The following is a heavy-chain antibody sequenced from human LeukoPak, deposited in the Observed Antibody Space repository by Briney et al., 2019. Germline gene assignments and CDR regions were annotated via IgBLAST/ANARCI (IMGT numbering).Heavy chain of an antibody. CDR1: GFTVSSNY. V-gene: IGHV3-23*01. CDR3: AKDPLQRWLQSAANDY. J-gene: IGHJ4*02. Sequence: GGSLRLSCAASGFTVSSNYMSWVRQAPGKGLEWVSAISGSGGSTYYADSVKGRFTISRDNSKNTLYLQMNSLRAEDTAVYYCAKDPLQRWLQSAANDYWGQGTLVTVSS. D-gene: IGHD5-24*01. CDR2: ISGSGGST.